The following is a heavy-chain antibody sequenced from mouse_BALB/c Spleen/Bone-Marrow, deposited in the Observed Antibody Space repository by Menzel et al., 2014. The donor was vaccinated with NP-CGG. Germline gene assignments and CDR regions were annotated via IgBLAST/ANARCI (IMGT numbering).Heavy chain of an antibody. D-gene: IGHD2-1*01. CDR2: INPSNGRT. J-gene: IGHJ4*01. V-gene: IGHV1S81*02. CDR3: ARYGNYDAMDY. CDR1: GYTFASYW. Sequence: VQLQQSGAELVKPGASVKLPCKASGYTFASYWMHWVKQRPGQGLEWIGEINPSNGRTNYNETFKSKATLTVDKSSTTAYMQLSSLTSDDSAVYHCARYGNYDAMDYWGQGTSVTVSS.